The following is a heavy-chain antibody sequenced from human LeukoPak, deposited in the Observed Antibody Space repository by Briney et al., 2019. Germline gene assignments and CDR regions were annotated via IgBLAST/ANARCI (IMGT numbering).Heavy chain of an antibody. CDR3: ARDGSYIGGVIVSGDY. J-gene: IGHJ4*02. D-gene: IGHD3-16*02. CDR1: GYSFTSYD. V-gene: IGHV1-8*01. Sequence: ASVKVSCKASGYSFTSYDINWVRQATGQGLEWMGWMNPNSGNTGYAQKFQGRVTMTTDTSTSTAYMELRSLRSDDTAVYYCARDGSYIGGVIVSGDYWGQGTLVTVSS. CDR2: MNPNSGNT.